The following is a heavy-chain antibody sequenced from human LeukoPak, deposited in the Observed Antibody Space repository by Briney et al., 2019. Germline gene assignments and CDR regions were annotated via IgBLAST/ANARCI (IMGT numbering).Heavy chain of an antibody. J-gene: IGHJ4*02. D-gene: IGHD2-15*01. Sequence: PGPSLLLSCVASGFTFSNHWMYWVRPPEKGLAWVAYIKHDGAVTVYVDSVKGRFTVSRDNAKNSLYLQMNNLRADDAAVYYCVRDCRGWCSDMSHYWGQGTLVTVSS. CDR2: IKHDGAVT. CDR1: GFTFSNHW. V-gene: IGHV3-7*01. CDR3: VRDCRGWCSDMSHY.